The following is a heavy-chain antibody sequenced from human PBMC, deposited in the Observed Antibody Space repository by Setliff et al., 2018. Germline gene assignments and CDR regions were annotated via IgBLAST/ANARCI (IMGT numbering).Heavy chain of an antibody. CDR1: GGSFSGYH. CDR3: ARESATLGEFPLYYFDY. CDR2: INHSGST. D-gene: IGHD3-10*01. V-gene: IGHV4-34*01. J-gene: IGHJ4*02. Sequence: SETLSLTCAVYGGSFSGYHWSWIRQPPGKGLEWIGEINHSGSTNYNPSLKSRVTISVDTSKNQFSLKLSSVTAADTAVYYCARESATLGEFPLYYFDYWGQGIPVTVSS.